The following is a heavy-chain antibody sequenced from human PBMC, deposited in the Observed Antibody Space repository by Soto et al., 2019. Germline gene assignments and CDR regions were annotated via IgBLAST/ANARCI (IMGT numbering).Heavy chain of an antibody. D-gene: IGHD5-12*01. CDR1: GGSISRGGYY. J-gene: IGHJ6*03. V-gene: IGHV4-31*03. CDR2: VYYGGGT. Sequence: QVQLQESGPGLVKPSQTLSLTCTVSGGSISRGGYYWSWIRQHPGKGLEWLGNVYYGGGTYCNPDLKSRVTISVDTSENQFSLRLSAVTAADTAVYYCARKDSGYGDYMDVWGKGTTVTVSS. CDR3: ARKDSGYGDYMDV.